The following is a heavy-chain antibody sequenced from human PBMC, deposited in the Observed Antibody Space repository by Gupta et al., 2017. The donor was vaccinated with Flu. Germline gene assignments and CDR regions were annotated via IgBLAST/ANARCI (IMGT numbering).Heavy chain of an antibody. CDR2: IGSGGNT. J-gene: IGHJ1*01. Sequence: DVHLVESGGDLVQPGGSLRLSCAAPGVTFSYCHMSWVRQAPGRGLEWLAYIGSGGNTDYADSVRGRFTISRDNAKNSLYLQMNSLRDEDTAVYYCARDFDWAFQHWGQGILVTVSS. D-gene: IGHD3-9*01. CDR1: GVTFSYCH. CDR3: ARDFDWAFQH. V-gene: IGHV3-48*02.